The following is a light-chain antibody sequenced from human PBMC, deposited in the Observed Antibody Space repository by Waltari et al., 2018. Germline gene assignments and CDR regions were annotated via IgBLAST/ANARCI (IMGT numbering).Light chain of an antibody. V-gene: IGLV10-54*01. J-gene: IGLJ3*02. Sequence: QAGLTQPPSVSKGLGQTATLTCTGNSNNVGDLGTSWLQQHQGPPPKPLSSRNDNRPSGISEGFSASRSGNTASLTIAGLQPEDEADYYCSAWDSSLSVWVFGGGTKLTVL. CDR2: RND. CDR1: SNNVGDLG. CDR3: SAWDSSLSVWV.